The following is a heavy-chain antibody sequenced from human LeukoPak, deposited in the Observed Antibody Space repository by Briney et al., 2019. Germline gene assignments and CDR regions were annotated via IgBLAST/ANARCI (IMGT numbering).Heavy chain of an antibody. CDR1: GYTFTGYY. D-gene: IGHD3-22*01. J-gene: IGHJ4*02. V-gene: IGHV1-2*02. CDR2: INPNSGGT. CDR3: ASTSLLDYDSSGYYRIDY. Sequence: ASVKVSCKASGYTFTGYYMHWVRQAPGQGLEWMGWINPNSGGTNYSQKFQGRVTMTRDTSISTAYMELSRLRSDDTAVYYCASTSLLDYDSSGYYRIDYWGQGTLVTVSS.